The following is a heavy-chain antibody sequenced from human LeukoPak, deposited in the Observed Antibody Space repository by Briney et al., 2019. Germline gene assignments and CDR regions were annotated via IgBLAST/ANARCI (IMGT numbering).Heavy chain of an antibody. Sequence: TGGSLTLSCTVSGLTFSSYWKNWVRQSPGEGLEWVGYINRDGSEKYYAASVKGRFTISRDNAKNSLYLQMNSLRAEDTATYYCAKVGYCTNNCFRTHDYWGQGALVTVSS. D-gene: IGHD2-8*01. CDR2: INRDGSEK. CDR3: AKVGYCTNNCFRTHDY. V-gene: IGHV3-7*03. J-gene: IGHJ4*02. CDR1: GLTFSSYW.